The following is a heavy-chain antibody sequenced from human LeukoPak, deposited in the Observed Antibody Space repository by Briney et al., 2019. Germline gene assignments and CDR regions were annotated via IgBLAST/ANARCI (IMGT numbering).Heavy chain of an antibody. CDR1: GGSISSSSYY. Sequence: SETLSLTCTVSGGSISSSSYYWGWIRQPPGKGLEWIGSIYYSGSTYYNPSLKSRVTISVDTSKNQFSLKLSSVTAADTAVYYCARLSMGSYYDFWSGYYIERYYFDYWGQGTLVTVSS. CDR2: IYYSGST. CDR3: ARLSMGSYYDFWSGYYIERYYFDY. J-gene: IGHJ4*02. D-gene: IGHD3-3*01. V-gene: IGHV4-39*01.